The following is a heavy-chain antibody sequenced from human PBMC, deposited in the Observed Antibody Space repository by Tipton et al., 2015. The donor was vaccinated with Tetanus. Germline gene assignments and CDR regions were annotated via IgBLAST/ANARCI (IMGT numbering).Heavy chain of an antibody. D-gene: IGHD2-8*01. CDR3: ARAHCTDGVCNFDF. Sequence: VQLVQSGGEVKKPGESLKISCKGSGYIFNNYWIGWVRQKPGKGLEWRGIIYPGDSDTRYSPSFQGQVTIPVDKSINTAYLQWSSLKASDTSMFYCARAHCTDGVCNFDFWGQGALVTVAS. CDR2: IYPGDSDT. J-gene: IGHJ4*02. CDR1: GYIFNNYW. V-gene: IGHV5-51*01.